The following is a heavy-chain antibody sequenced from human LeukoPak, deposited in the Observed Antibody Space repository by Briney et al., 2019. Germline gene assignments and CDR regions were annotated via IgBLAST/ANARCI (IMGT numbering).Heavy chain of an antibody. Sequence: SVKVSCKASGGTLSSYAISWVRQAPGQGLEWMGGIIPIFGTANYAQKFQGRVTITADESTSTAYMELSSMRSEDTAVYYCARESGSYPDAFDIWGQGTMVTVSS. J-gene: IGHJ3*02. CDR1: GGTLSSYA. V-gene: IGHV1-69*13. CDR3: ARESGSYPDAFDI. CDR2: IIPIFGTA. D-gene: IGHD1-26*01.